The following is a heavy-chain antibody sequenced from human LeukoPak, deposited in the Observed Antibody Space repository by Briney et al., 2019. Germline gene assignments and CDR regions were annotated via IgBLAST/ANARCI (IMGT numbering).Heavy chain of an antibody. J-gene: IGHJ6*03. CDR1: GYSFTGYN. D-gene: IGHD2-21*02. CDR2: INPNSGGT. Sequence: ASVKVSCKAAGYSFTGYNIHWVRQAPGQGLEWMGWINPNSGGTNYARKYQDRVTMTRDTSISTAYMELSSLRSDDTAVYYCARDRAYCGGDCYYPDYYMDVWGKGTTVTVSS. CDR3: ARDRAYCGGDCYYPDYYMDV. V-gene: IGHV1-2*02.